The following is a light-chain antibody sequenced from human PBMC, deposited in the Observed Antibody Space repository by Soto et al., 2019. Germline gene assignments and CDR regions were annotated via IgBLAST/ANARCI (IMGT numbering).Light chain of an antibody. Sequence: QSLLTQPPSVSATPGQRVTISCSGTYSNIGSNTVAWYQRLPGAAPKLLIHSNNERPSGVPDRFSGSKSGSSASLAISGLQSEDEADYYCAAWDDSLNSPRMLFGGGTKVTVL. CDR2: SNN. CDR1: YSNIGSNT. J-gene: IGLJ2*01. CDR3: AAWDDSLNSPRML. V-gene: IGLV1-44*01.